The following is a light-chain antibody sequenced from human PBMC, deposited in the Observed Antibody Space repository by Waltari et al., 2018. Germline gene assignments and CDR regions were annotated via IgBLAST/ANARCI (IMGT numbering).Light chain of an antibody. V-gene: IGLV2-14*01. J-gene: IGLJ3*02. CDR1: SDDIGNSNY. CDR2: EVS. Sequence: QSALTQVAAVSGAPGQSITISCTGTSDDIGNSNYVYWFQPNPGKAPKVIIYEVSNRPSWVSERFAGFKSGDTASLTISGLQAEDEAHYYCISYTSANAWVFGGGTKLTVL. CDR3: ISYTSANAWV.